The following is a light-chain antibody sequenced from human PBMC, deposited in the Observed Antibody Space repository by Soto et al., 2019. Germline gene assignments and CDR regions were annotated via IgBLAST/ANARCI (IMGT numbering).Light chain of an antibody. CDR1: QSITSW. Sequence: DIQMTQSPSTLSASVGDRVTVTCRASQSITSWLAWYQQKPGKAPKLLIYDASSLETEVPSRFSGRGSGTEFTLTISGLQPDDFATYYCQQYNDFQYTFGQGTRLDI. CDR3: QQYNDFQYT. CDR2: DAS. J-gene: IGKJ2*01. V-gene: IGKV1-5*01.